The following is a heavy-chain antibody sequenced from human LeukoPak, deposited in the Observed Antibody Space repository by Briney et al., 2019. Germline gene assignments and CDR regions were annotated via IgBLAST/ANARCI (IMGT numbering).Heavy chain of an antibody. V-gene: IGHV1-2*02. CDR2: INPNSGDT. D-gene: IGHD5-18*01. CDR3: ARNLEYTYGPAHY. CDR1: GYIFTGYY. J-gene: IGHJ4*02. Sequence: ASVKVSCKASGYIFTGYYMHWVRQAPGQGLEWMGWINPNSGDTNYAQKFQGRVTMTMDTSISTAYMELSRLTSDDTAIYYCARNLEYTYGPAHYWGQGTLVTVSS.